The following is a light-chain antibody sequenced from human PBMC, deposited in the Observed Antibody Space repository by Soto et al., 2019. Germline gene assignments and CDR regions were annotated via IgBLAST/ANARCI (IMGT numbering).Light chain of an antibody. CDR2: DVT. CDR1: SSDVGGYDS. J-gene: IGLJ2*01. CDR3: CSFTNIYTLL. V-gene: IGLV2-11*01. Sequence: QSVLTQPRSMSGSPGQSVTISCTGASSDVGGYDSVSWYRQHPGKAPQLLIYDVTKRPSGVPDRFSGSKSGNTASLTISGLQAEDEADYYCCSFTNIYTLLFGGGTKLTVL.